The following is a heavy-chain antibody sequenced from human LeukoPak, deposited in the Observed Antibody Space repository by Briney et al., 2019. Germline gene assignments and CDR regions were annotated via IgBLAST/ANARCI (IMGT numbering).Heavy chain of an antibody. CDR3: AKRVGWTGFGY. D-gene: IGHD3/OR15-3a*01. J-gene: IGHJ4*02. Sequence: AGGSLRLSCAASGFTLSSYAVGWVRRAPGRGLEWVSAISGSGGSTYYADSVKGPITSSRDKSKNSLYLQMKSLRAEDADVYYCAKRVGWTGFGYWGQGTLVTVSS. V-gene: IGHV3-23*01. CDR1: GFTLSSYA. CDR2: ISGSGGST.